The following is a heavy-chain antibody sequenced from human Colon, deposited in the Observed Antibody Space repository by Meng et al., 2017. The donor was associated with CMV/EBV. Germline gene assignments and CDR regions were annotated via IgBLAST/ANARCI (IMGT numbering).Heavy chain of an antibody. V-gene: IGHV3-48*03. J-gene: IGHJ6*02. CDR2: ITGDSSSI. CDR1: GFTFSNYA. D-gene: IGHD3-3*01. CDR3: ARAPLTVFGAAAQYYYHGMDV. Sequence: GESLKISCAASGFTFSNYAMNWVRQVPGKGLEWVAHITGDSSSISYIDSVKGRFTISRDNAKNSLYLQMNSVRAEDTAVYYCARAPLTVFGAAAQYYYHGMDVWGQGTTVTVSS.